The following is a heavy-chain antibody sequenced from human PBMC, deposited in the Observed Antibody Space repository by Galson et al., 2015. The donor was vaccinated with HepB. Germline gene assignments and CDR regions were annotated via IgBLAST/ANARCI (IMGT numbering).Heavy chain of an antibody. CDR3: AKDNGYSSGWYDY. Sequence: SLRLSCAASGFTFDDYTMHWVRQAPGKGLEWVSLISWDGGSTYYADSVKGRFTISRDNSKNSLYLQMNSLRTEDTALYYCAKDNGYSSGWYDYWGQGTLVTVSS. V-gene: IGHV3-43*01. J-gene: IGHJ4*02. CDR1: GFTFDDYT. D-gene: IGHD6-19*01. CDR2: ISWDGGST.